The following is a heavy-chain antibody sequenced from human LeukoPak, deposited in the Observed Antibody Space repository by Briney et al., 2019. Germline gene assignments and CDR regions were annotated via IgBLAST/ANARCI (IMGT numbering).Heavy chain of an antibody. Sequence: GASVKVSCKASGYTFTSYYMHWVRQAPGQGLEWMGIINPSGGSTSYAQKFQGRVTMTRDTSTSTVYMELSSLRSEDTAVYYCARPHRWAQENYDSSGYYPGALIFDYWGQGTLVTVSS. J-gene: IGHJ4*02. CDR3: ARPHRWAQENYDSSGYYPGALIFDY. V-gene: IGHV1-46*01. D-gene: IGHD3-22*01. CDR2: INPSGGST. CDR1: GYTFTSYY.